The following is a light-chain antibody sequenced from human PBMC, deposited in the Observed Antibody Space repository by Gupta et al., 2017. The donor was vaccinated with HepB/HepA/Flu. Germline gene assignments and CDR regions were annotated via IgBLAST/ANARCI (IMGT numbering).Light chain of an antibody. Sequence: DIVMTQSPLSLPVTPGEPASISCRSSQSLLHSNGYNYLDWYLQKPGQSPQLLIYSGSNRASGVPDRFSGSGSGTDFTLKISRVEAEDVGVYYCRQSLPTPRTFGEGTKVEIK. CDR3: RQSLPTPRT. CDR2: SGS. V-gene: IGKV2-28*01. J-gene: IGKJ1*01. CDR1: QSLLHSNGYNY.